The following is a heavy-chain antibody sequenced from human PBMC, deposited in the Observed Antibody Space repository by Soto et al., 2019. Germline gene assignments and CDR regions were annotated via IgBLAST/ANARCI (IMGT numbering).Heavy chain of an antibody. J-gene: IGHJ6*02. Sequence: AASVKVSCKASGYTFTSYGISWVRQAPGKGLEWMGGFDPEDGETIYAQKFQGRVTMTEDTSTDTAYMELSSLRSEDTAVYYCATTEYYDFWSGYYKSYYYYYGMDVWGQGTTVTVSS. CDR2: FDPEDGET. D-gene: IGHD3-3*01. V-gene: IGHV1-24*01. CDR3: ATTEYYDFWSGYYKSYYYYYGMDV. CDR1: GYTFTSYG.